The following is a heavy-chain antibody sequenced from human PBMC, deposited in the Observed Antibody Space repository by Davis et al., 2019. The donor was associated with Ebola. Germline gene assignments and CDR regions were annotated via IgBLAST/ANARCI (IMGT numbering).Heavy chain of an antibody. Sequence: SVKVSCKASGYTFTSYYMHWVRQAPGQGLEWMGRIIPILGIANYAQKFQGRVTITADKSTSTAYMELSSLRSEDTAVYYCARTLEGNDYWGQGTLVTVSS. CDR2: IIPILGIA. CDR3: ARTLEGNDY. J-gene: IGHJ4*02. CDR1: GYTFTSYY. V-gene: IGHV1-69*02. D-gene: IGHD3-10*01.